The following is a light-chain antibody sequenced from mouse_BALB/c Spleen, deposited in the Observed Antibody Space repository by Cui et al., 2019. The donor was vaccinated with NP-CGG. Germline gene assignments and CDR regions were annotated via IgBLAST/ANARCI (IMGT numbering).Light chain of an antibody. J-gene: IGLJ1*01. CDR1: TGAVTTSNY. CDR3: ALWYSNHWV. Sequence: QPAVMQESAPTTSPGETVTLTCRSSTGAVTTSNYANWVQEKPDHLFTGLIGGTKNRAPGVPARFSGSLIGDKAALTITGAQTEDEAIYFCALWYSNHWVFGGGTKLTVL. CDR2: GTK. V-gene: IGLV1*01.